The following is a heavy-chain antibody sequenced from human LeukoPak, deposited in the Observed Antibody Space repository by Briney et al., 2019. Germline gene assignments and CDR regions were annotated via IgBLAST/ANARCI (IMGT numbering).Heavy chain of an antibody. V-gene: IGHV3-33*01. CDR1: GFTFSSYG. J-gene: IGHJ6*03. CDR3: AREEGSGSSCYMDV. Sequence: GGSLRLSCAASGFTFSSYGMHWVRQAPGKGLEWVAVIWYDGSNKYYADSVKGRFTISRDNSKNTLYLQMNSLRAEDTAVYYCAREEGSGSSCYMDVWGKGTTVTVSS. CDR2: IWYDGSNK. D-gene: IGHD3-10*01.